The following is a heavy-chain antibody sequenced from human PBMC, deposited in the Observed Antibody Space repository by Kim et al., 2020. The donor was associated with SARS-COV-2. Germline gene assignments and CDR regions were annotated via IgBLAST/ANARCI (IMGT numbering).Heavy chain of an antibody. D-gene: IGHD3-10*01. Sequence: SETLSLTCAVYGGSFNDYYWSWIRQPPGKGLEWVGEINHSGSTNYNPALKSRVIISVGTSKNQFSLKLSSVTAADTAVYYCAGGQDVDSGRYGGMDVWDQGTTVTVSS. CDR3: AGGQDVDSGRYGGMDV. CDR2: INHSGST. CDR1: GGSFNDYY. J-gene: IGHJ6*02. V-gene: IGHV4-34*01.